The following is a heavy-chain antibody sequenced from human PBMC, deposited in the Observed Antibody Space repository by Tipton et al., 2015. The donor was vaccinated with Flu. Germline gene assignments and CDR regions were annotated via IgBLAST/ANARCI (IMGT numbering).Heavy chain of an antibody. CDR3: ARDGIAWDYYGMDV. CDR2: ICPGSP. V-gene: IGHV4-38-2*02. Sequence: LRLSCSVSGGSIGSPYCWAWVRQPPGKGLEWIANICPGSPYYNPSLKSRVTMSIDTSKIQFSLRLTSVTAADTAVYYCARDGIAWDYYGMDVWGQGTTVTVSS. J-gene: IGHJ6*02. CDR1: GGSIGSPYC. D-gene: IGHD1-26*01.